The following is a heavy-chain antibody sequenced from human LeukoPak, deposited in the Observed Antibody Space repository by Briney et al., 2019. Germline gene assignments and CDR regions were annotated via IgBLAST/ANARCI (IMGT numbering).Heavy chain of an antibody. CDR2: ISAYNGNT. CDR1: GYTFTSYG. V-gene: IGHV1-18*01. D-gene: IGHD3-10*01. Sequence: ASVKVSCKASGYTFTSYGISWVRQAPGQGLEWMGWISAYNGNTNYAQKLQGRVTMTTDTSTSTAYMELRSLRSDDTAVYYCARVLWFGELSKDNWFDPWGQGTLVTVSS. CDR3: ARVLWFGELSKDNWFDP. J-gene: IGHJ5*02.